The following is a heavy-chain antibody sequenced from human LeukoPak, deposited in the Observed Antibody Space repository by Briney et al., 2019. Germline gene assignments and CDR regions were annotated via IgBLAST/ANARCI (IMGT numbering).Heavy chain of an antibody. CDR3: ARDYTGGWNDY. V-gene: IGHV3-48*04. J-gene: IGHJ4*02. CDR1: GFTFSRYV. D-gene: IGHD7-27*01. CDR2: ISSSGSTK. Sequence: GGSLRLSCAASGFTFSRYVMSWVRQAPGKGLEWVSYISSSGSTKYYADSVKGRFTISRDNAKKSLYLQMNSLRAEDTAVYYCARDYTGGWNDYWGQGIRVTVSS.